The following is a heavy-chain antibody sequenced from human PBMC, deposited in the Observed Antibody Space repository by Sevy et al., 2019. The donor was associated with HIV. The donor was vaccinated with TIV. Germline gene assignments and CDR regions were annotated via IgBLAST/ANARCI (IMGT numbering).Heavy chain of an antibody. D-gene: IGHD1-26*01. CDR3: AKNPAVGSYYYMDV. CDR1: GFMFSSYA. Sequence: GGSLRLSCAASGFMFSSYAMSWVRQAPGKGLGWVSSVSGSVASTYYADSVKGRFTISRDNSKNTLYLQMSSLRVEDTAVYYCAKNPAVGSYYYMDVWGKGTTVTVSS. V-gene: IGHV3-23*01. CDR2: VSGSVAST. J-gene: IGHJ6*03.